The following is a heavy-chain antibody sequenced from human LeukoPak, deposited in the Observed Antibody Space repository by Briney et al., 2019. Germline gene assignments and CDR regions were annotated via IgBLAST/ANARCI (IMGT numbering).Heavy chain of an antibody. CDR1: GFTFSSYW. D-gene: IGHD3-9*01. V-gene: IGHV3-23*01. CDR2: IVGSGGST. J-gene: IGHJ4*02. CDR3: AKWGDYDILTGYYDSDY. Sequence: GGSLRLSCAASGFTFSSYWMHWVRQAPGKGLEWVSAIVGSGGSTYYADSVKGRFTISRDNPKNTLYLRMNSLRAEDTAVYYCAKWGDYDILTGYYDSDYWGQGTLVTVSS.